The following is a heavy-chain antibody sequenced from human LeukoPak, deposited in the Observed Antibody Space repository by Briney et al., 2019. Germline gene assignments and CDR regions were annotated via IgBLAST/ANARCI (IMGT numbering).Heavy chain of an antibody. CDR1: GFTFSNYW. J-gene: IGHJ6*04. CDR2: IKQDGSEK. V-gene: IGHV3-7*03. Sequence: PGGSLRLSCAASGFTFSNYWMSWVRQAPGKGLEWVANIKQDGSEKYYVDSVKGRFTISRDDANYSLYLQMSSLRAEDTAVYYCARKAYGMGVWGKGTTVTVSS. CDR3: ARKAYGMGV.